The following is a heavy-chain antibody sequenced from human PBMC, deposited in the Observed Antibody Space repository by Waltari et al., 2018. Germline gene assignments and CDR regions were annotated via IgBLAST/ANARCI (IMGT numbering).Heavy chain of an antibody. CDR2: ISGRCGST. CDR1: GFTFSSYA. CDR3: AKGRWVGDYYYGMDV. V-gene: IGHV3-23*04. D-gene: IGHD4-17*01. Sequence: EVQLVESGGGLVQPGGSLRLSCAASGFTFSSYAMSWVRQAPGKGREWVSAISGRCGSTYNADSVKGRFTISRDNSKNTLYLQMNSLRAEDTAVYYCAKGRWVGDYYYGMDVWGQGTTVTVSS. J-gene: IGHJ6*02.